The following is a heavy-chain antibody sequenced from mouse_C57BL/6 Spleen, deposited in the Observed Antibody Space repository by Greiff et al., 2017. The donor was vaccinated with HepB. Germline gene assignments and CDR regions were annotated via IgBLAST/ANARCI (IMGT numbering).Heavy chain of an antibody. CDR2: IDPSDSET. CDR3: ARRSSGPSWFAD. J-gene: IGHJ3*01. V-gene: IGHV1-52*01. CDR1: GYTFTSYW. Sequence: QVQLQQPGAELVRPGSSVKLSCKASGYTFTSYWMHWVKQRPIQGLEWIGNIDPSDSETHYNQKFKDKATLTVDKSYSTAYMQLSSLTSEDSAVYYCARRSSGPSWFADWGQGTLVTVAA. D-gene: IGHD3-2*02.